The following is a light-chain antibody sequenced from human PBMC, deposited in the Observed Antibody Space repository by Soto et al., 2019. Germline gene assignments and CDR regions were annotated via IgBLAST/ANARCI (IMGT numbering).Light chain of an antibody. V-gene: IGKV3-11*01. CDR3: KQRSNWPIT. CDR2: DAY. CDR1: QSVSSY. Sequence: EIVLTQSPATLSLSPGERATLSCRASQSVSSYLAWYQQKPGQAHRLLIYDAYNRATGIQARFSGSGSGTDFTLTIRSLEPEDFAVYYCKQRSNWPITFGQGTRLEIK. J-gene: IGKJ5*01.